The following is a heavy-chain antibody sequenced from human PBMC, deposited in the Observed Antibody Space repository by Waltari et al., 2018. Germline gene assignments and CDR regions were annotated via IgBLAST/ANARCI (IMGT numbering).Heavy chain of an antibody. Sequence: QVQLVQSGAEVKKPGASVKVSCKASGYTFTSYDINWVRQATGQGLEWMGWSNHNSGNTGYEQKLQGRVNKTRNTSIRTAYMELGSLRSEDTAVYYCAIALKRGYYFDYWGQGTLVTVSS. CDR1: GYTFTSYD. D-gene: IGHD3-10*01. J-gene: IGHJ4*02. CDR3: AIALKRGYYFDY. V-gene: IGHV1-8*01. CDR2: SNHNSGNT.